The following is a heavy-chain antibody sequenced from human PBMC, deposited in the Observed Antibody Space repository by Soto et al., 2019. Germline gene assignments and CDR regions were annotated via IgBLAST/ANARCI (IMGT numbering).Heavy chain of an antibody. CDR1: GDSFSRST. CDR3: ASLYDDTSGXFDY. CDR2: FIPMLGIA. J-gene: IGHJ4*02. D-gene: IGHD3-22*01. V-gene: IGHV1-69*02. Sequence: SVKVSFKASGDSFSRSTFSWVRQAPGQGLEWMGRFIPMLGIANYAQTFQGRVTITADKSTSTAYMDLSSLRSEDTAVYYCASLYDDTSGXFDYWGQGTLVTVSS.